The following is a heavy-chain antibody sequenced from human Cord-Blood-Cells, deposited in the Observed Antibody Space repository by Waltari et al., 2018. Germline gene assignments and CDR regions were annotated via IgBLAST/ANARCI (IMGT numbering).Heavy chain of an antibody. Sequence: QLQLQESGPGLVKPSATLSLTCTVSGGSISSSSYYWGWIRQPPGKGLEWIGSIYYSGSTYYNPSLKSRVTISVDTSKNQFSLKLSSVTAADTAVYYCARHQTGDLTNFDLWGRGTLVTVSS. V-gene: IGHV4-39*01. D-gene: IGHD7-27*01. CDR3: ARHQTGDLTNFDL. CDR2: IYYSGST. J-gene: IGHJ2*01. CDR1: GGSISSSSYY.